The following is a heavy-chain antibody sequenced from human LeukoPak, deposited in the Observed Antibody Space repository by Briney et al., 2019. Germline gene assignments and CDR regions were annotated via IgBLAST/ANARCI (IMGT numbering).Heavy chain of an antibody. J-gene: IGHJ4*02. CDR2: FDPEEAKM. CDR3: TTRSGDFWSGFVN. CDR1: GNSLSELS. Sequence: ASVTVSCKVTGNSLSELSIPWVRQAPGKGLEWLGGFDPEEAKMVYAQNFQGRVTMTEDTSTQTAYMELSGLTSDDTAVYYCTTRSGDFWSGFVNWGQGTLVTVSS. V-gene: IGHV1-24*01. D-gene: IGHD3-3*01.